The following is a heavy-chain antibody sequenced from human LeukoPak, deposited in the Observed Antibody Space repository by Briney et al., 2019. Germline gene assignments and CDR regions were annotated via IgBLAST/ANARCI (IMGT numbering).Heavy chain of an antibody. CDR1: GFTFRNYA. CDR2: ISNGGEST. Sequence: PGESLRLSCAASGFTFRNYAMTWVRQAPGRGLEWVSSISNGGESTYNSDSAKGRFTISRDNFKNTLYLQMTRLRAEDTAIYYCAKDAKTAGYATSFAYCGRGTLVTVSS. D-gene: IGHD5-12*01. V-gene: IGHV3-23*01. J-gene: IGHJ4*02. CDR3: AKDAKTAGYATSFAY.